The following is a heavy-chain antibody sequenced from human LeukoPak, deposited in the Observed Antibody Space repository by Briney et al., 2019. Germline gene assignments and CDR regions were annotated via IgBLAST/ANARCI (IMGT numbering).Heavy chain of an antibody. CDR3: ARDRGYCSGGSCYSSGNYYYYMDV. V-gene: IGHV1-69*04. Sequence: SVKVSCKASGGTFSSYTISWVRQAPGQGLEWMGRIIPILGIANYAQKFQGRVTITADKSTSTACMELSSLRSEDTAVYYCARDRGYCSGGSCYSSGNYYYYMDVWGKGTTVTVSS. D-gene: IGHD2-15*01. CDR2: IIPILGIA. CDR1: GGTFSSYT. J-gene: IGHJ6*03.